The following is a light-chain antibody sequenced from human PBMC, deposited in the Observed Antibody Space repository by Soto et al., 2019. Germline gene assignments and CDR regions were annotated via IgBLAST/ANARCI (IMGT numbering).Light chain of an antibody. CDR2: EVY. CDR3: SSYTPTTWV. CDR1: TRDIGDNKY. J-gene: IGLJ3*02. Sequence: QSVRTQPAAVSGSPGQSITISCTGTTRDIGDNKYVSWYQQHPGKAPQLIIYEVYNRPSGVFNRFSVSKSGNTASLTISGLQAEDEADYYCSSYTPTTWVFGGGTKVTVL. V-gene: IGLV2-14*01.